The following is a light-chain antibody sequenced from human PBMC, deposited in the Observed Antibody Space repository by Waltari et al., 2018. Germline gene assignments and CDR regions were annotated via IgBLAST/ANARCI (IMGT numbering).Light chain of an antibody. CDR2: AAS. CDR1: KSISSY. V-gene: IGKV1-39*01. Sequence: DIQMTQSPSSLSASVGDRVTITCRASKSISSYLNWYQQKPGKAPKLRIYAASSFQSWVPSSFSGSGSGTDFTLTISSLQPEDFATYYCQQSYSTPITFGQGTRLEIK. CDR3: QQSYSTPIT. J-gene: IGKJ5*01.